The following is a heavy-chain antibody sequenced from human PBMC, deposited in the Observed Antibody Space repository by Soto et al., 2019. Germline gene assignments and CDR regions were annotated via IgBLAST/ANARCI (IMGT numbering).Heavy chain of an antibody. CDR2: IKQDGSEK. CDR1: GFTFSRYW. CDR3: ARDGPPDYDFWSGLVDATHQYDYYGMDV. D-gene: IGHD3-3*01. Sequence: EVQLVESGGGLVQPGGSLRLSCAASGFTFSRYWMTWVRQAPGKGLEWVANIKQDGSEKYEVDSVKGRFTISRDNDKNSLYLEMNRLRGEDTAVYYCARDGPPDYDFWSGLVDATHQYDYYGMDVWGEGTTVTVSS. J-gene: IGHJ6*04. V-gene: IGHV3-7*03.